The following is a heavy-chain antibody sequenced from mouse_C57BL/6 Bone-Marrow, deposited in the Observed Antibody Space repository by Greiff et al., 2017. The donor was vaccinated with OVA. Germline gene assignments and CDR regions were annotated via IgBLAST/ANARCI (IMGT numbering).Heavy chain of an antibody. CDR3: ARWGHITMLRYFDV. V-gene: IGHV1-9*01. CDR1: FYTFPCYW. CDR2: ILPGSGST. J-gene: IGHJ1*03. Sequence: QVQLPQSGAELLPPGASFNLSFPSTFYTFPCYWLEWVKQRPGHGLEWIGEILPGSGSTNYNEKFKGKATFTADTSSNTAYMQLSSLTTEDSAIYYCARWGHITMLRYFDVWGTGTTVTVSS. D-gene: IGHD1-1*02.